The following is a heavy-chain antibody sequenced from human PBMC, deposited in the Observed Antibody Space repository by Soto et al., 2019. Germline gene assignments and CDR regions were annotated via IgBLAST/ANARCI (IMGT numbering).Heavy chain of an antibody. J-gene: IGHJ6*02. CDR2: ISYDGGNI. CDR3: AKGILSATIGPYAMDA. V-gene: IGHV3-30*18. CDR1: GFAFRSYA. Sequence: PGGSLRLSCEASGFAFRSYAMHWVRQAPGKGLEWVGVISYDGGNIYYADSVKGRFTISRDNSKNTLYVQVNSLRPEDTAVYYCAKGILSATIGPYAMDAWGQGTTVTVSS. D-gene: IGHD3-16*01.